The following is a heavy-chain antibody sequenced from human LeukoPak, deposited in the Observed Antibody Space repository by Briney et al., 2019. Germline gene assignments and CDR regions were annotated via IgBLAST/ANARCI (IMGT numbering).Heavy chain of an antibody. D-gene: IGHD1/OR15-1a*01. Sequence: GGSLRLSCAASGFTFSSDAMSWVRQAPGKGLEWVSSISRSGGSTYYADSVKGRFTISRDNSKNTLYLQMNSLRAEDTALYYCAKGTANLDYWGQGTLVTVSS. CDR1: GFTFSSDA. V-gene: IGHV3-23*01. CDR3: AKGTANLDY. J-gene: IGHJ4*02. CDR2: ISRSGGST.